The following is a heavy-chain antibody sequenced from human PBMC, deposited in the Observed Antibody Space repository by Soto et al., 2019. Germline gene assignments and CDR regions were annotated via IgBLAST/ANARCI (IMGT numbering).Heavy chain of an antibody. J-gene: IGHJ4*02. V-gene: IGHV4-39*01. CDR3: ARGLSSPSAAGV. CDR2: VHDTGTT. D-gene: IGHD6-6*01. CDR1: GGSVSSGGNY. Sequence: PSETLSLTCAVSGGSVSSGGNYWGWIRQSPGKGLEWIGGVHDTGTTHYNPSLTSRVAISVDTSKNQFSLNVNSVTAADTAVYYCARGLSSPSAAGVWGQGTLVTVSS.